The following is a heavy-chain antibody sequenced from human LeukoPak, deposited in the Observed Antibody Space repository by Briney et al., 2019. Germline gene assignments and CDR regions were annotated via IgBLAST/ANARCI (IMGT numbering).Heavy chain of an antibody. CDR1: GFTFSSYA. CDR2: ISGSGGST. V-gene: IGHV3-23*01. Sequence: GGSLRLSCAASGFTFSSYAMSWVRQAPGKGLEWVSDISGSGGSTYYADYVKGRFTISRDKYKKNLYLQMNSLIAEDTAVYYCAKDLERGIAVAGPLLDYWGQGTLVTVSS. CDR3: AKDLERGIAVAGPLLDY. J-gene: IGHJ4*02. D-gene: IGHD6-19*01.